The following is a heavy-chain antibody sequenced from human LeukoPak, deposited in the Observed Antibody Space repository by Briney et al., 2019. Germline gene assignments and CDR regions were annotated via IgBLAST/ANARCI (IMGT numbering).Heavy chain of an antibody. CDR1: VGSFSDYA. J-gene: IGHJ6*03. V-gene: IGHV1-69*06. CDR2: IIPIFGTA. D-gene: IGHD3-16*01. Sequence: GASVKVSCKASVGSFSDYAISGVRQAPGQGLEWMGRIIPIFGTANYAQKFQGRVTITAAIVSSTAHMELTNLTSGDTAVYFCAKQGAVRQDYYMDVWGNGTTVTVSS. CDR3: AKQGAVRQDYYMDV.